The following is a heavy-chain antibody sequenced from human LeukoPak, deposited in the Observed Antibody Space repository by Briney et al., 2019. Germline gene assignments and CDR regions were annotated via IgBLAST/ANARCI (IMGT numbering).Heavy chain of an antibody. CDR1: GYTFTGYY. CDR2: INPNSGGT. D-gene: IGHD1-26*01. Sequence: ASVKVSCKASGYTFTGYYMHWVRQVPGQGLEWMGWINPNSGGTNYAQKFQGRVTMTGDTSISTAYMELSRLSSDDTAVNYCARSGQVFIVGSTSAFDIWSEKRMVSVSS. V-gene: IGHV1-2*02. J-gene: IGHJ3*02. CDR3: ARSGQVFIVGSTSAFDI.